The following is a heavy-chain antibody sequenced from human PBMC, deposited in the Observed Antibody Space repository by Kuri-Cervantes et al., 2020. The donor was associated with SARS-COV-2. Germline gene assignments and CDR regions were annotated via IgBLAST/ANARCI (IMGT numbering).Heavy chain of an antibody. CDR2: IDWNGGSK. CDR3: ARGGYSSGWFAYYFDY. V-gene: IGHV3-20*04. CDR1: GFTFVDYG. J-gene: IGHJ4*02. D-gene: IGHD6-19*01. Sequence: GGFLRPSCAASGFTFVDYGMSWVRQAPGKGLEWVAVIDWNGGSKDEADSVKGRFTISRDNAKSYLYLKMNSLRAEDTALYYCARGGYSSGWFAYYFDYWGQGTLVTVSS.